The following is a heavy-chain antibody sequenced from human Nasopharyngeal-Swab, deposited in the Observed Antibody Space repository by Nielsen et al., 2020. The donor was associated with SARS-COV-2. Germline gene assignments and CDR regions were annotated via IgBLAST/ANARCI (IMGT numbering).Heavy chain of an antibody. CDR1: GYSFTSYW. D-gene: IGHD6-19*01. V-gene: IGHV5-51*01. Sequence: GESPKISCQGSGYSFTSYWIGWVRQMPGKGLEWMGIIYPGDSDTRYSPSFQAQVTISADKSISTAYLQWSSLKASDTAMYYCASFIAVAGTGWFDPWGQGTLVTVSS. CDR3: ASFIAVAGTGWFDP. CDR2: IYPGDSDT. J-gene: IGHJ5*02.